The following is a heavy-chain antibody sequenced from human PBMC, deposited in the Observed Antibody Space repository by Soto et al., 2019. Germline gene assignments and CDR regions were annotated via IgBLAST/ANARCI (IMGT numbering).Heavy chain of an antibody. CDR3: AREARLKNYYDSSGHYYYGMDV. Sequence: GGSLRLSCAASGFTFTRYSMNWVRQAPGKGLEWVSSISSTTNYIYYADSMKGRFTVSRDNAKNSLYLQMNSLRAEDTAVYYCAREARLKNYYDSSGHYYYGMDVWGQGTTVTVSS. V-gene: IGHV3-21*01. CDR2: ISSTTNYI. J-gene: IGHJ6*02. D-gene: IGHD3-22*01. CDR1: GFTFTRYS.